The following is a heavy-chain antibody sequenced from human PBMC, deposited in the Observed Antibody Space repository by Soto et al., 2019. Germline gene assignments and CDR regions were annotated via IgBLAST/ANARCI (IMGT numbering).Heavy chain of an antibody. J-gene: IGHJ4*02. D-gene: IGHD3-3*01. Sequence: QVQLEQSGAEVKTLGSSVKVSCKASGDTFNRYAISWVRQAPGQGLEWMGGIIPIFGTANYAPQFQDRVAISGEEATRTAYMELTSVKSEETAVYFCSRGARFLEWLSFDHWGQGTLVTVSS. CDR2: IIPIFGTA. V-gene: IGHV1-69*13. CDR1: GDTFNRYA. CDR3: SRGARFLEWLSFDH.